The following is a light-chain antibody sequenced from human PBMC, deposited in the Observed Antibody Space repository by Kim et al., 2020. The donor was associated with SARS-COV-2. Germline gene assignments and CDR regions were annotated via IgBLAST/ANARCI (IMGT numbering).Light chain of an antibody. CDR1: QSVSSNY. Sequence: LSPGERATLSCRASQSVSSNYLAWYQQKPDQAPRLLIYDASRRATGIPDRISGSGSGTDFTLTINRLEPEDFAIYYCQQYGSSPTFGGGTKVEVK. V-gene: IGKV3-20*01. CDR3: QQYGSSPT. J-gene: IGKJ4*01. CDR2: DAS.